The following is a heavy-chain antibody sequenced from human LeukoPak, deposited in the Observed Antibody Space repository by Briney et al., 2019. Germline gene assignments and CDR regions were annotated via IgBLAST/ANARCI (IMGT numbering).Heavy chain of an antibody. Sequence: QTGGSLRLFCVVSGFTLNDYGIHWVRQPPGGGLEWVAFVRYDGSETYFGDSVKGRFTISRDTAKNTVYVQMNSVRPEDTAVYYCAKIPSAVPGRGFDYWGQGTLVTVSS. V-gene: IGHV3-30*02. D-gene: IGHD6-19*01. J-gene: IGHJ4*02. CDR3: AKIPSAVPGRGFDY. CDR2: VRYDGSET. CDR1: GFTLNDYG.